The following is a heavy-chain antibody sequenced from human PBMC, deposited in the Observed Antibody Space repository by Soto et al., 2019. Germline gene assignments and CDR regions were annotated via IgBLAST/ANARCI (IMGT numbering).Heavy chain of an antibody. V-gene: IGHV3-30*18. Sequence: LRLSCAASGFTFSTYAMYWVRQAPAKGLDGVAVISDDGNNKYYADSVEGRFTVSRDNSRNTLYLQMNSLRTEDTAVYYCAKGVRGRDYSVDYFDFWGQGALVTVSS. CDR3: AKGVRGRDYSVDYFDF. J-gene: IGHJ4*02. CDR2: ISDDGNNK. CDR1: GFTFSTYA. D-gene: IGHD4-17*01.